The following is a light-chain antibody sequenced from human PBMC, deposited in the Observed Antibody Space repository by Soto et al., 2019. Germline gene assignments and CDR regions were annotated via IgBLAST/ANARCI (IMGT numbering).Light chain of an antibody. J-gene: IGLJ2*01. CDR2: EGS. CDR1: SSDVGSYKF. CDR3: CSYAGSSTLV. Sequence: QSALTQPASVSGSPGQSITISCTGTSSDVGSYKFVSWYQQHPGKAPNLMIYEGSKRPSGVSNRFSGSKSGNTASLTISGAEAEDEADYYCCSYAGSSTLVFGGGTQLTVL. V-gene: IGLV2-23*01.